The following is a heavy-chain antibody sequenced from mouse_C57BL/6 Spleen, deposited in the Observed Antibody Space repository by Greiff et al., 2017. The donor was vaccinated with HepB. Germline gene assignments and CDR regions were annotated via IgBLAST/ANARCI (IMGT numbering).Heavy chain of an antibody. CDR2: ISYSGST. D-gene: IGHD1-1*01. Sequence: EVQLQQSGPGLAKPSQTLSLTCSVTGYSITSDYWNWIRKFPGNKLEYMGYISYSGSTYYNPSLKSRISITRDTSKNQYYLQLNSVTTEDTATYYCARYPIYYGSSDGYFDVWGTGTTVTVSS. J-gene: IGHJ1*03. CDR1: GYSITSDY. V-gene: IGHV3-8*01. CDR3: ARYPIYYGSSDGYFDV.